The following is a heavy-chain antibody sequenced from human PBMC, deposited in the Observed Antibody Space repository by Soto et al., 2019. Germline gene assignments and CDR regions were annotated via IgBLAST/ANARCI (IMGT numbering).Heavy chain of an antibody. Sequence: SETLSLTCTVSGDSITAAYSNCAWIRQPRKKRLWCICTSYYSATTSKTPPLRSRITISGDTSRKQFSLNLRSVTAADSGVYSCAKLGRDDVRRSELDHWGQGTLVTVSS. J-gene: IGHJ4*02. V-gene: IGHV4-39*01. D-gene: IGHD3-10*02. CDR1: GDSITAAYSN. CDR3: AKLGRDDVRRSELDH. CDR2: SYYSATT.